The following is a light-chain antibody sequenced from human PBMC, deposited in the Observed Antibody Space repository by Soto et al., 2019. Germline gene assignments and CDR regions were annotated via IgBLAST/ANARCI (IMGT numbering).Light chain of an antibody. CDR1: SSNIGGNV. J-gene: IGLJ3*02. V-gene: IGLV1-44*01. CDR2: SNN. CDR3: AVWDDSLTGWV. Sequence: QSVLIQPPSASGTPGQRVTISCSGSSSNIGGNVVNWYQQLPGTAPKLLIYSNNQRPSGVPDRFSGSKSGTSASLAISGLQSEDEADYYCAVWDDSLTGWVFGGGTKVTVL.